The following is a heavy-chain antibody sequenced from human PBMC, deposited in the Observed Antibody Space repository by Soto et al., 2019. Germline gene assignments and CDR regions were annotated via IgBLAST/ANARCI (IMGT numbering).Heavy chain of an antibody. J-gene: IGHJ4*02. CDR2: IHPGTRIA. CDR1: HDSLSRHF. D-gene: IGHD2-15*01. V-gene: IGHV1-46*01. Sequence: ASVTVSCQPSHDSLSRHFIHWVRQAPGQALKYMRIIHPGTRIASHTTDFQGRLALTSHKPPRTVYMHLGNLRSDDTAVYYCAGASSRVSSVVAAYWGQGTLVTVS. CDR3: AGASSRVSSVVAAY.